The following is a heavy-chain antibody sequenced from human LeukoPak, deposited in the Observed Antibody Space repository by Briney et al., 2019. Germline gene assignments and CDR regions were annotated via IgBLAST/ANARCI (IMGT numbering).Heavy chain of an antibody. D-gene: IGHD1-26*01. CDR2: LYTSGST. CDR1: GVSINNDF. CDR3: AGGGSPHI. J-gene: IGHJ3*02. Sequence: SETLSLTCTVSGVSINNDFLIWVRQPAGKALEWIGRLYTSGSTTYNPSLKSRVTMSLDTSMTQFSLKLKSVTAADTAVYYCAGGGSPHIWGQGTMVTVSS. V-gene: IGHV4-4*07.